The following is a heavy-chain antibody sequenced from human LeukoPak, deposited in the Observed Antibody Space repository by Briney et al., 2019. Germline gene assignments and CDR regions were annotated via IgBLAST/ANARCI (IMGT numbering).Heavy chain of an antibody. Sequence: SETLSPTCTVSGGSISSYYWSWIRQPPGKGLEWIGYIYYSGSTNYNPSLKSRVTISVDTSKNQFSLKLSSVTAADTAVYYCARLGVAVAGTSDIWGQGTMVTVSS. D-gene: IGHD6-19*01. CDR2: IYYSGST. CDR3: ARLGVAVAGTSDI. J-gene: IGHJ3*02. CDR1: GGSISSYY. V-gene: IGHV4-59*01.